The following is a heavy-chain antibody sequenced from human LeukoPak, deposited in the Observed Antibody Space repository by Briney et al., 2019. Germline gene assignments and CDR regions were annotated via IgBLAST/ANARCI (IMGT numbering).Heavy chain of an antibody. D-gene: IGHD3-9*01. V-gene: IGHV3-7*01. Sequence: PGGSLRLPCAASGFTFSSYWMSWVRQAPGKGLEWVANIKQDGSEKYYVDSVKGRFTISRDNAKNSLYLQMNSLRAEDTAVYYCARGDYDILTGPLPWDDYGMDVWGQGTTVTVSS. CDR1: GFTFSSYW. CDR2: IKQDGSEK. CDR3: ARGDYDILTGPLPWDDYGMDV. J-gene: IGHJ6*02.